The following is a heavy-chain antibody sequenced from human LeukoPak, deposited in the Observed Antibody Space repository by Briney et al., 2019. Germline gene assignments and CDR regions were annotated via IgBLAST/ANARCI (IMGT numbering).Heavy chain of an antibody. CDR1: GFTFDDYA. CDR2: ISWNSGGI. Sequence: GRSLKLSCAASGFTFDDYAMHWVRQAPGKGLEWVSGISWNSGGIGYADSVKGRFTISRDNAKNSLYLQMNSLRAEDTAVYYCAKELYSSSWYVTGLDYWGQGTLVTVSS. V-gene: IGHV3-9*01. J-gene: IGHJ4*02. D-gene: IGHD6-13*01. CDR3: AKELYSSSWYVTGLDY.